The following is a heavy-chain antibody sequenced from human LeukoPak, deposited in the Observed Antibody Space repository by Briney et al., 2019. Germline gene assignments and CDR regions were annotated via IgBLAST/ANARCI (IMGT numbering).Heavy chain of an antibody. CDR1: GGSISSSSYY. CDR2: IYYSGST. V-gene: IGHV4-39*01. D-gene: IGHD3-16*01. Sequence: SETLSLTCTVSGGSISSSSYYWGWIRQPPGKGLEWIGSIYYSGSTYYNPSLKSRVTIPVDTSKNQFSLKLSSVTAADTAVYYCASRITIEGWFDPWGQGTLVTVSS. J-gene: IGHJ5*02. CDR3: ASRITIEGWFDP.